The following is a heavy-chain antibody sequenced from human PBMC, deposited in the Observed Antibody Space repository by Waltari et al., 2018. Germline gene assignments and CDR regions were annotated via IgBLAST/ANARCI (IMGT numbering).Heavy chain of an antibody. CDR1: GFTFSDNA. CDR3: AREVWGYMES. D-gene: IGHD3-16*01. J-gene: IGHJ6*02. CDR2: IIADGSGT. Sequence: EVQLVESGGGLVQPGGSLRLSCVASGFTFSDNAMHWVRQVPGKGPASISAIIADGSGTKYADSVKGRFTISRDNSKNTVYLQMGSLGAEDTALYYCAREVWGYMESWGQGTTVTVSS. V-gene: IGHV3-64*07.